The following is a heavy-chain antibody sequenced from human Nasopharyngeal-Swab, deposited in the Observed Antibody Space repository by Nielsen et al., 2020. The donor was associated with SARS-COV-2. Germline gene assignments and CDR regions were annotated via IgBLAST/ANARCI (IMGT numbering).Heavy chain of an antibody. D-gene: IGHD6-6*01. CDR2: IYYSGNT. CDR1: GGSILNYY. CDR3: AREFSSSYYYYYYMDV. Sequence: SETLSLTCTVSGGSILNYYWSWIRQPPGKGLEYIGYIYYSGNTNYNPSLKSRVTISVDTSKNQFSLKLNSVTAADTAVYYCAREFSSSYYYYYYMDVWGKGTTVTVSS. J-gene: IGHJ6*03. V-gene: IGHV4-59*12.